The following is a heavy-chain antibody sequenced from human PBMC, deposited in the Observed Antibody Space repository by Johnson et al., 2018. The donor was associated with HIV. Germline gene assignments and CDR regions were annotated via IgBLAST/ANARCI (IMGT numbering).Heavy chain of an antibody. D-gene: IGHD3-22*01. CDR3: AKEGSGYFHAFDI. J-gene: IGHJ3*02. V-gene: IGHV3-48*04. CDR2: ISSSGSTI. Sequence: EVQLVESGGGVVQPGRSLRVSCAASGFTFSSYGMHWVRQAPGKGLEWVSYISSSGSTIYYAVSVKGRFTIARDNAKNTLYLQMNSLRAEDTAVYYCAKEGSGYFHAFDIWGQGTMVTVSS. CDR1: GFTFSSYG.